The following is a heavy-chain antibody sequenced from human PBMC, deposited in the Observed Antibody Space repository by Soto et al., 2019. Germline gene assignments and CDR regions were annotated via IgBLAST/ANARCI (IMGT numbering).Heavy chain of an antibody. Sequence: SETLSLTCTGSGGSISPFYWSWVRQPPGKGLEWIGYLYYSGNTNYNPSLKSRVTISVDASKNQVSLRLTSVTAADTAVYYCARVGGVAARTFDYWGQGTVVTVSS. V-gene: IGHV4-59*01. D-gene: IGHD2-15*01. CDR3: ARVGGVAARTFDY. CDR2: LYYSGNT. CDR1: GGSISPFY. J-gene: IGHJ4*02.